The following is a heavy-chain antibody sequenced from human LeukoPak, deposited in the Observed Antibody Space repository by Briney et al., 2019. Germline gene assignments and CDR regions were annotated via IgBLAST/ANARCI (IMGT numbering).Heavy chain of an antibody. J-gene: IGHJ5*02. D-gene: IGHD4-23*01. Sequence: SETLSLTCTVSGGSISSYYWNWIRQPPGKGLEWIGYIYYSGSTNYNPSLKSRVTISVDTSKNQFSLKLSSVTAADTAVYYCARVVKDYGGNSGWFDPWGQGTLVTASS. V-gene: IGHV4-59*01. CDR1: GGSISSYY. CDR2: IYYSGST. CDR3: ARVVKDYGGNSGWFDP.